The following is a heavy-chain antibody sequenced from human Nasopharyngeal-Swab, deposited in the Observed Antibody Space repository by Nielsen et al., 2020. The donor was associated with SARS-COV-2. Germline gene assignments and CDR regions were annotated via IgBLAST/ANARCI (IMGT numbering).Heavy chain of an antibody. Sequence: GESLKISCAASGFTFSNYAMNWVRQAPGKGLEWVSSISSSSSYIYYADSVKGRFTISRDNAKNSLYLQMNSLRAEDTAVYYCARTIAAAGPYGMDVWGQGTTVTVSS. D-gene: IGHD6-13*01. CDR3: ARTIAAAGPYGMDV. J-gene: IGHJ6*02. CDR2: ISSSSSYI. CDR1: GFTFSNYA. V-gene: IGHV3-21*01.